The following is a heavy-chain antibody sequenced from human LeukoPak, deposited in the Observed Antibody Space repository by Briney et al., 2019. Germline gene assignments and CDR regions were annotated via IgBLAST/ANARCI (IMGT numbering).Heavy chain of an antibody. CDR1: GFTFSSYA. D-gene: IGHD3-22*01. Sequence: GGSLRLSCAASGFTFSSYAMSWVRQAPGKGLEWVSAISGSGGSTYYADSVKGRFTISRDSSKNTLYLQMNSLRAEDTAVYYCAKSNAYYYDSSGYYYWGQGTLVTVSS. V-gene: IGHV3-23*01. CDR3: AKSNAYYYDSSGYYY. J-gene: IGHJ4*02. CDR2: ISGSGGST.